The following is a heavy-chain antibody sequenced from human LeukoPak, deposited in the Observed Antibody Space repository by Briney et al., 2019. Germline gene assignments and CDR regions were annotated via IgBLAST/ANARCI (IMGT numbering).Heavy chain of an antibody. D-gene: IGHD2-2*01. CDR3: ARGRRGYCSSTSCYAY. CDR1: GYTFTSYD. V-gene: IGHV1-8*03. Sequence: ASVKVSCKASGYTFTSYDINWVRQATGQGLEWIGWMNPNSGNTGYAQKFQGRVTITRNTSISTAHMGLSSLRSEDTAVYYCARGRRGYCSSTSCYAYWGQGTLVTVSS. CDR2: MNPNSGNT. J-gene: IGHJ4*02.